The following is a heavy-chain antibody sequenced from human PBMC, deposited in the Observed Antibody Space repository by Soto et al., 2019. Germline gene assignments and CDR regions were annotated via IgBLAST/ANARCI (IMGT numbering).Heavy chain of an antibody. D-gene: IGHD2-2*01. CDR1: GFTFTNYL. Sequence: PGGSLRLSCAASGFTFTNYLMTWVRQAPGKGLEWVSSIDKSGGDTYYADSVKGRFTISRDNSKNTLYLQMNGLRAEGTALYYCAKDTYSRSWYFWGQGTLVTVSS. CDR3: AKDTYSRSWYF. V-gene: IGHV3-23*05. J-gene: IGHJ4*02. CDR2: IDKSGGDT.